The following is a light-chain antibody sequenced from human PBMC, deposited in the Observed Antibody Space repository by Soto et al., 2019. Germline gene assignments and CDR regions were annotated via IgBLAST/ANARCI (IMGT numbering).Light chain of an antibody. CDR2: DVT. J-gene: IGLJ1*01. CDR3: SSYTDSSNYV. V-gene: IGLV2-14*03. CDR1: SSDVGGYDF. Sequence: QSALAQPRSVSGSPGQSVTISCTGTSSDVGGYDFVSWYQQLPGKAPKLMIFDVTKRSSGVSNRFSGSRSGNTASLTISGLQAEDEADYYCSSYTDSSNYVFGTGTKLTVL.